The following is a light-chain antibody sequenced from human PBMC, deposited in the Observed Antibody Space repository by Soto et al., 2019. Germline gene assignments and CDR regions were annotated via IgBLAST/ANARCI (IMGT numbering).Light chain of an antibody. Sequence: QSALTQPASVSGSPGQSITISCTGTSSDDGGYNYVSWYQQHPGKAPKLMIYDVSNRPSGVSNRFSGSKSGNTASLTISGLQAEDEADYYCSSYTSSSTFYFFGTGTKVTVL. CDR1: SSDDGGYNY. CDR2: DVS. J-gene: IGLJ1*01. CDR3: SSYTSSSTFYF. V-gene: IGLV2-14*01.